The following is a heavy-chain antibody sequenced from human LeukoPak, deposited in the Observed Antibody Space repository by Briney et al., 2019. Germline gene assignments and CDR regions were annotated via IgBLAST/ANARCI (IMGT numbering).Heavy chain of an antibody. V-gene: IGHV4-59*01. CDR3: ARLYCSSTSCLYNWFDP. CDR1: GGSISSYY. Sequence: SETLSLTCTVSGGSISSYYWSWIRQPPGKGLEWIGYIYYSGGTNYNPSLKSRVTISVDTSKNQFSLKLSSVTAADTAVYYCARLYCSSTSCLYNWFDPWGQGTLVTVSS. CDR2: IYYSGGT. D-gene: IGHD2-2*01. J-gene: IGHJ5*02.